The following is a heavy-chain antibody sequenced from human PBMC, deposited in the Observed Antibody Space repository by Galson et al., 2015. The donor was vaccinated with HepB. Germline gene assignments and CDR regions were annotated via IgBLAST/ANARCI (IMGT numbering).Heavy chain of an antibody. D-gene: IGHD6-19*01. J-gene: IGHJ4*02. CDR2: SKNKANGYTT. CDR3: ARSIAVASAY. CDR1: GFSFTDHY. Sequence: SLRLSCAASGFSFTDHYADWVRQAPGKGLEWVARSKNKANGYTTGYAPSVKGRFAISRDDSKNSVYLQMNSLKTEDTAVYYCARSIAVASAYWGQGTLVTVSS. V-gene: IGHV3-72*01.